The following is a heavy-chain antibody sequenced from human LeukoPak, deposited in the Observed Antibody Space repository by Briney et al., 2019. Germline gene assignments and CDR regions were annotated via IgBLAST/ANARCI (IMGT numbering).Heavy chain of an antibody. D-gene: IGHD7-27*01. CDR1: GFTFSSYT. CDR3: AKDGGLWVSAHWGDS. Sequence: GGSLGLSCAASGFTFSSYTMSWVRQAPGKGLEWVSTITTSDGNAYYADSVKGRFTVSRDNSKNTLFLQMNSLRAEDTAVYYCAKDGGLWVSAHWGDSWGRGTLVTVSS. J-gene: IGHJ4*02. V-gene: IGHV3-23*01. CDR2: ITTSDGNA.